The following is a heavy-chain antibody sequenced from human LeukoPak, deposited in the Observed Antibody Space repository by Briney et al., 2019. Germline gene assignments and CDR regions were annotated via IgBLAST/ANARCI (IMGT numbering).Heavy chain of an antibody. CDR3: ARLRQYNWNYNGMDV. CDR2: IYPGDSDT. J-gene: IGHJ6*02. D-gene: IGHD1-20*01. CDR1: GYSFPGYW. Sequence: GESLKISCKGSGYSFPGYWIAWVRQMPGKGLEWMGIIYPGDSDTRYSPSFQGQVTISADKSINTAYLQWSSLKASDTAMYYWARLRQYNWNYNGMDVWGQGTTVTVSS. V-gene: IGHV5-51*01.